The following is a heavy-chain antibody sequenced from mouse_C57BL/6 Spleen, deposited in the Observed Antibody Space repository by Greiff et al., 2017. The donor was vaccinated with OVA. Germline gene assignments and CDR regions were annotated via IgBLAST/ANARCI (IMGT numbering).Heavy chain of an antibody. V-gene: IGHV1-26*01. D-gene: IGHD1-1*01. CDR3: AREGLLRYPYYYAMDY. J-gene: IGHJ4*01. CDR1: GYTFTDYY. Sequence: EVQLQQSGPELVKPGASVKISCKASGYTFTDYYMNWVKQSHGKSLEWIGDINPNNGGTSYNQKFKGKATLTVDKSSSTAYMELRSLTSEDSAVYYCAREGLLRYPYYYAMDYWGQGTSVTVSS. CDR2: INPNNGGT.